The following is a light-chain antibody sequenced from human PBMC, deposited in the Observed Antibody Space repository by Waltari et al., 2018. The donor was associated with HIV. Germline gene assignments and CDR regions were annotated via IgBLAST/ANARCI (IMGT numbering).Light chain of an antibody. Sequence: SYELTQPPSVSVSPGQTARITCSGDALPKKYAYWYQQKSGQAPVLVIYEDSKRPSGIPGRFSGSSSGTMATLTISGAQVEDEADYYCYSTDSSGNHLNYVFGTGTKVTVL. CDR2: EDS. J-gene: IGLJ1*01. CDR3: YSTDSSGNHLNYV. CDR1: ALPKKY. V-gene: IGLV3-10*01.